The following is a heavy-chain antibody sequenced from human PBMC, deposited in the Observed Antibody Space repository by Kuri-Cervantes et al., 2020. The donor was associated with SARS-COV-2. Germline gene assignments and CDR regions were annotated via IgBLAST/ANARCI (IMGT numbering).Heavy chain of an antibody. J-gene: IGHJ6*02. Sequence: GGSLRLSCAASGFTFSSYAMHWVRRAPGKGLEWVAVISYDGSNKYYADSVKGRFTISRDNSKNTLYLQMNSLRAEDTAVYYCAREASSGWYYYYYGMDVWGQGTTVTVSS. CDR1: GFTFSSYA. D-gene: IGHD6-19*01. CDR3: AREASSGWYYYYYGMDV. CDR2: ISYDGSNK. V-gene: IGHV3-30-3*01.